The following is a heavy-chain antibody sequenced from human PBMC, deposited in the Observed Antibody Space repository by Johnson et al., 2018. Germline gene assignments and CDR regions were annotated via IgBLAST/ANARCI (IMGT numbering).Heavy chain of an antibody. J-gene: IGHJ5*02. CDR1: GFSLYTSG. V-gene: IGHV3-30*18. Sequence: VQLVESGGGVVQPGMSLRLSCTVSGFSLYTSGMNWVRQAPGKGMEWLTIISSDGQRGYYTDYVKGRLTSSRDPSKDMGYLEMNSLRPEDTGIYLCAKITRNNSKKWFDLERKSLRPEDTGIYVCAKNALVGAAPDHNYDPWVKGTQVTVSS. CDR3: AKITRNNSKKWFDLERKSLRPEDTGIYVCAKNALVGAAPDHNYDP. D-gene: IGHD1-26*01. CDR2: ISSDGQRG.